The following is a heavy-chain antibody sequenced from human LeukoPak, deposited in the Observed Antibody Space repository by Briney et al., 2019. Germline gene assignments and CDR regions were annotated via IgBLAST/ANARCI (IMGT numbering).Heavy chain of an antibody. D-gene: IGHD4-23*01. J-gene: IGHJ3*02. Sequence: GGSLRLSCAASGFTFSSYGMHWVRQAPGKALEWVAVISYDGSNKYYADSVKGRFTISRDNSKNTLYLQMNSLRAEDTAVYYCANTVSNYGGAFDIWGQGTMVTVSS. CDR3: ANTVSNYGGAFDI. CDR2: ISYDGSNK. V-gene: IGHV3-30*18. CDR1: GFTFSSYG.